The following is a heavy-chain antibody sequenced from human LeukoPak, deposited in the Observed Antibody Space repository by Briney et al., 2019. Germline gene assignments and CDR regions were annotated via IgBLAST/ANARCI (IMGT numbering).Heavy chain of an antibody. V-gene: IGHV1-18*01. CDR1: GYTFTSYG. J-gene: IGHJ6*02. Sequence: ASVKVSCKASGYTFTSYGISWVRQAPGQGLEWMGWISAYNGNTNYAQKLQGRVTMTRDTSTSTVYMELSSLRSEDTAVYYCARDLVAAASSKPPPPLLINGMDVWGQGTTVTVSS. D-gene: IGHD6-13*01. CDR2: ISAYNGNT. CDR3: ARDLVAAASSKPPPPLLINGMDV.